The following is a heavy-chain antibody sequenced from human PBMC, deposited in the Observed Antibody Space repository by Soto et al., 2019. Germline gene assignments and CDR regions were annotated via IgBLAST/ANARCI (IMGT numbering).Heavy chain of an antibody. CDR1: GGSISSYY. CDR3: AGSGYTYGMDV. D-gene: IGHD3-3*01. V-gene: IGHV4-59*01. Sequence: SETLSLTCTVSGGSISSYYWSWIRQPPGKGLEWIGYIYYSGSTNYNPSLKSRVTISVDTSKNQFSLKLSSVTAADTAVYYCAGSGYTYGMDVWGQGATVTVSS. CDR2: IYYSGST. J-gene: IGHJ6*02.